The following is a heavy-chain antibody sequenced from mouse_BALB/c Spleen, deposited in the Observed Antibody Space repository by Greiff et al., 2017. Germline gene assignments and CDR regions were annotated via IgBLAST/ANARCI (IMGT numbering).Heavy chain of an antibody. CDR2: INSNGGST. CDR1: GFTFSSYG. D-gene: IGHD1-1*01. Sequence: EVQGVESGGGLVQPGGSLKLSCAASGFTFSSYGMSWVRQTPDKRLELVATINSNGGSTYYPDSVKGRFTTSRDNAKNTLYLQMSSLKSEDTAMYYCARDFYYGSSYGYYAMDYWGQGTSVTVSS. V-gene: IGHV5-6-3*01. J-gene: IGHJ4*01. CDR3: ARDFYYGSSYGYYAMDY.